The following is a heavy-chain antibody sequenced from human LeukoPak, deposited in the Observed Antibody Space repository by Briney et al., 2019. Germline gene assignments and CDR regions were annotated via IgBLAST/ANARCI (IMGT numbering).Heavy chain of an antibody. CDR1: GFTFSTYA. CDR3: ARRGRNYYGSGSYHIDYYGMDV. CDR2: ISRDGGST. V-gene: IGHV3-64*01. D-gene: IGHD3-10*01. J-gene: IGHJ6*02. Sequence: GGSLRLSCAVSGFTFSTYAMHWVRQAPGEGLEYVSGISRDGGSTYYANSVKGRFTISRDNSKNTLYLQMGSLRGEDMAVYYCARRGRNYYGSGSYHIDYYGMDVWGQGTTVTVSS.